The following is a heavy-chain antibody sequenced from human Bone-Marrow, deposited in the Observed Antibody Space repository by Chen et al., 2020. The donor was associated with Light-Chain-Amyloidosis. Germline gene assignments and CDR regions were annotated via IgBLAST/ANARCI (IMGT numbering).Heavy chain of an antibody. Sequence: EVQLVESGGALVQPGGSLRLSCAASGFTLNTYWMHWVRQPPGGGQVWVARMPTDVTTTGLSDSVKCRFAFSRDDAKNTFYLEMNSLRVEDTGLYFCARDRGRFSYNRGGLDSWGQGALVTVSS. D-gene: IGHD3-10*01. J-gene: IGHJ4*02. CDR2: MPTDVTTT. CDR3: ARDRGRFSYNRGGLDS. V-gene: IGHV3-74*01. CDR1: GFTLNTYW.